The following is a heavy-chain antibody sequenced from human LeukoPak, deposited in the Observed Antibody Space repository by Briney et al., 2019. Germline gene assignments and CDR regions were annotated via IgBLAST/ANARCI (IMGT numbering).Heavy chain of an antibody. CDR1: GFTFSTYG. Sequence: GRSLRLSCPASGFTFSTYGMHWVRQAPGKGLEWVAVISYDGTNKYYTDSVKDRFTISRDNSKNTLYLQMNSLRAEDTAVYYCARDYYDSSGPFDYWGQRTLVTVSS. CDR2: ISYDGTNK. CDR3: ARDYYDSSGPFDY. D-gene: IGHD3-22*01. J-gene: IGHJ4*02. V-gene: IGHV3-30*03.